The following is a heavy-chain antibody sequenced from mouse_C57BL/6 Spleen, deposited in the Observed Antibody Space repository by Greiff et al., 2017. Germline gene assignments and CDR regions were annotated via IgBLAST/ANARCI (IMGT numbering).Heavy chain of an antibody. V-gene: IGHV5-4*01. D-gene: IGHD1-1*01. CDR3: ARDGGSTFYWYFDV. CDR2: ISDGGSYT. Sequence: EVQVVESGGGLVKPGGSLKLSCAASGFTFSSYAMSWVRQTPEKRLEWVATISDGGSYTYYPDNVKGRFTISRDNAKNNLYLQMSHLKSEDTAMYYCARDGGSTFYWYFDVWGTGTTVTVSS. CDR1: GFTFSSYA. J-gene: IGHJ1*03.